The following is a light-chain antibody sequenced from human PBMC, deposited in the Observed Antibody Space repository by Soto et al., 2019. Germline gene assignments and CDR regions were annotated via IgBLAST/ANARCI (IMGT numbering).Light chain of an antibody. J-gene: IGLJ3*02. CDR3: SSYTSSNSLL. Sequence: QSVLTQPASVSGSPGQSITISCTGTSGDVGAYNYVSWYQQHPGKAPKLMIYDVSDRPSGVSNRFSGSKSGNTASLTISGPQAEDEAHYYCSSYTSSNSLLFGGGTQLTVL. CDR2: DVS. V-gene: IGLV2-14*01. CDR1: SGDVGAYNY.